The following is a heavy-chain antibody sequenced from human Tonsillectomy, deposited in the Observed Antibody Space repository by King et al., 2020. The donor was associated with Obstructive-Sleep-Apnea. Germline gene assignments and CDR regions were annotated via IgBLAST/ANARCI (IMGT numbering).Heavy chain of an antibody. D-gene: IGHD3-22*01. CDR3: ARGATYHYDSNNYYIPYYFDY. J-gene: IGHJ4*02. Sequence: VQLQESGPGLVKPSQTLSLTCTVSGGSISSGGYYWSWIRQHPGKGLEWIGYIYYSESTYYHPSLKCRVTISVDTSKNQFSLRLSSVTAADTAVYYCARGATYHYDSNNYYIPYYFDYWGQGTLVTVSS. CDR1: GGSISSGGYY. CDR2: IYYSEST. V-gene: IGHV4-31*03.